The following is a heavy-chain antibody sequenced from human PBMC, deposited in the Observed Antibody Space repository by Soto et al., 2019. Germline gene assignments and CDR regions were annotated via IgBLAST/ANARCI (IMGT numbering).Heavy chain of an antibody. CDR3: ARYSGSNTRAFDI. J-gene: IGHJ3*02. CDR1: GFTFSNAW. Sequence: PGGSLRLSCAASGFTFSNAWMNWVRQAPGKWLEWVGRIKSKADGGTTEYAAPVKGRFIISRDDSKNSLYLQMNSLRTEDTALYYCARYSGSNTRAFDIWGQGTMVTVSS. D-gene: IGHD1-26*01. V-gene: IGHV3-15*07. CDR2: IKSKADGGTT.